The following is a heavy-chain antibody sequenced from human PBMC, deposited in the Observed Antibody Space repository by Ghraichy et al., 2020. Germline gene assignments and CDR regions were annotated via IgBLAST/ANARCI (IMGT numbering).Heavy chain of an antibody. CDR2: INHSGST. D-gene: IGHD6-6*01. J-gene: IGHJ4*02. V-gene: IGHV4-34*01. CDR1: GGSFSGYY. CDR3: ARLQYN. Sequence: SETLSLTCAVYGGSFSGYYWSWIRQPPGKGLEWIGEINHSGSTNYNPSLKSRVTISVDTSKNQFSLKLSSVTAADTAVYYCARLQYNWGQGTLVTVSS.